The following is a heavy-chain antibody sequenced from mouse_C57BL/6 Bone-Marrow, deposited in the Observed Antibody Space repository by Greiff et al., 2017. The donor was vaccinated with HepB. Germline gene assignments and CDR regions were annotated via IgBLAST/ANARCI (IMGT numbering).Heavy chain of an antibody. CDR2: ISSGSSTI. CDR1: GFTFSDYG. CDR3: ARVYDGYSLYAMDY. V-gene: IGHV5-17*01. J-gene: IGHJ4*01. D-gene: IGHD2-3*01. Sequence: EVQLQESGGGLVKPGGSLKLSCAASGFTFSDYGMHWVRQAPEKGLEWVAYISSGSSTIYYADTVKGRFTISRDNAKNTLFLQMTSLRSEDTAMYYCARVYDGYSLYAMDYWGQGTSVTVSS.